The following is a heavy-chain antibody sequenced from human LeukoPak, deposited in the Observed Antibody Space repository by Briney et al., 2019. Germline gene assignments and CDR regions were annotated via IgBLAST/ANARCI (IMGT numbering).Heavy chain of an antibody. J-gene: IGHJ4*02. D-gene: IGHD3-10*01. CDR1: GGSFSGYY. V-gene: IGHV4-34*01. Sequence: SETLSLTCAVYGGSFSGYYWSWIRQPPGKGLEWIGEINHSGSTNYNPSLKSRVTISVDTSKNQFSLKLSSVTAADTAVYYCARARGSRGGAFDYWGQGTLVTVSS. CDR3: ARARGSRGGAFDY. CDR2: INHSGST.